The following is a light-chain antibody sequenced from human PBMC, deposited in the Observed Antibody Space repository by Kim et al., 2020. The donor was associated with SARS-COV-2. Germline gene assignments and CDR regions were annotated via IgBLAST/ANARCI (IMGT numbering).Light chain of an antibody. Sequence: ELTQPPSASGTPGQRVTISCSGSRSNLGTNTVNWHQQLPGTAPKLLIHSNNQRPSGVPDRFSGSKSDTSASLAISGLQSEDEADYYCAAWDDSLNGWV. CDR2: SNN. CDR3: AAWDDSLNGWV. J-gene: IGLJ3*02. V-gene: IGLV1-44*01. CDR1: RSNLGTNT.